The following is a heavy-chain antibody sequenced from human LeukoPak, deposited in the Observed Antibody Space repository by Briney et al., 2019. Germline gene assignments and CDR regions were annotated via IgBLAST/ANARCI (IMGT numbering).Heavy chain of an antibody. CDR3: ARTRSLSGSYYPDSYYYYMDV. V-gene: IGHV4-39*07. D-gene: IGHD3-10*01. CDR1: GGSISSNNYY. J-gene: IGHJ6*03. CDR2: INHSGST. Sequence: PSETLSPTCTVSGGSISSNNYYWGWIRQPPGKGLEWIGEINHSGSTNYNPSLKSRVTISVDTSKNQFSLKLSSVTAADTAVYYCARTRSLSGSYYPDSYYYYMDVWGKGTTVTVSS.